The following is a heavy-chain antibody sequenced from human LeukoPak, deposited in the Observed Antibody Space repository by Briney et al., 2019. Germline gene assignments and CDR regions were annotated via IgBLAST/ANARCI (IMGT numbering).Heavy chain of an antibody. CDR2: INPRGTAT. D-gene: IGHD3-16*01. J-gene: IGHJ5*02. V-gene: IGHV1-46*01. CDR1: GYSFTSHY. Sequence: ASVKVSCKASGYSFTSHYMHWVRQAPGQGLEWMGLINPRGTATRYAESFQGRLTLTRDLSTSRDYMELSSLRSDDTAVYFCARDTSEGDYAWWFDPWGQGTLVTVAS. CDR3: ARDTSEGDYAWWFDP.